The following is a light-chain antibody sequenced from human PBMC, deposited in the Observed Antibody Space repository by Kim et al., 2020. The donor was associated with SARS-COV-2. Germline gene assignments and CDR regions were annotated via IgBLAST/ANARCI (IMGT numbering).Light chain of an antibody. Sequence: SASIGDRVTITCQASQDIRNDLGWYQQKPGKAPEILIYAASSLQSGVPSRFAGSGSGTDFTFTISSLQPEDFATYYCLQDYNYPYTFGQGTKLEI. CDR1: QDIRND. V-gene: IGKV1-6*01. CDR3: LQDYNYPYT. J-gene: IGKJ2*01. CDR2: AAS.